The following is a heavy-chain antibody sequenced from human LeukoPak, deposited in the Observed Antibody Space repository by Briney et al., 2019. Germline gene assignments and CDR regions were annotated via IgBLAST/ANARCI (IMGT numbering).Heavy chain of an antibody. Sequence: ASVKVSCKTSGYTFTDYYMHWVRQAPGQGLEWMGWINPHSGDTNYAQQFQGRVTMTRDTSISTAYMDLGRLMSDDTAVYYCARDYRHDNGDFLTYWGQGTLVTVSS. CDR3: ARDYRHDNGDFLTY. CDR2: INPHSGDT. CDR1: GYTFTDYY. V-gene: IGHV1-2*02. D-gene: IGHD4-17*01. J-gene: IGHJ4*02.